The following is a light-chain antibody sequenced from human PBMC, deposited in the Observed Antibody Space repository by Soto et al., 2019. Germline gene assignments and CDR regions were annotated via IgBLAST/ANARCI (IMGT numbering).Light chain of an antibody. J-gene: IGKJ4*01. CDR1: QDISNY. CDR3: QQYDNPPLS. Sequence: DILLSHPPTSLSPSIIDSVTITFQASQDISNYLNWYQQKPGKAPKLLIYDASNLETGAPSRFSGSGSGTDFTFTISSLQPEDIATYYCQQYDNPPLSFGGGTKVDIK. CDR2: DAS. V-gene: IGKV1-33*01.